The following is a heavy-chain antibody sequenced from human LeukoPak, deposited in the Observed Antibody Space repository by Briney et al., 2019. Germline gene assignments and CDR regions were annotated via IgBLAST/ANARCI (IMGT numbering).Heavy chain of an antibody. CDR1: GGSFSGYY. CDR3: ARALTYYGDHLITYFDY. D-gene: IGHD4-17*01. V-gene: IGHV4-31*11. Sequence: SETLSLTCAVYGGSFSGYYWSWIRQHPGKGLEWIGYIYYSGSTYYNPSLKSRVTISVDTSKNQFSLKLSSVTAADTAVYYCARALTYYGDHLITYFDYWGQGTLVTVSS. J-gene: IGHJ4*02. CDR2: IYYSGST.